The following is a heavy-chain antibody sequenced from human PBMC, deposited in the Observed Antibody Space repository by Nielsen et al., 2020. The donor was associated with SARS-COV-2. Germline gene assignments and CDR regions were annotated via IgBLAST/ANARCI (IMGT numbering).Heavy chain of an antibody. V-gene: IGHV3-7*01. CDR1: GFTFSSYW. J-gene: IGHJ6*02. CDR2: IKQDGSEK. CDR3: ARDSGSYGLLPGYGLDV. Sequence: GESLKISCAASGFTFSSYWMSWVRQAPGKGLEWVANIKQDGSEKYYVDSVKGRFTISRDNAKNSLYLQMNSLRAEDTAVFYCARDSGSYGLLPGYGLDVWGLGTTVTVSS. D-gene: IGHD5-18*01.